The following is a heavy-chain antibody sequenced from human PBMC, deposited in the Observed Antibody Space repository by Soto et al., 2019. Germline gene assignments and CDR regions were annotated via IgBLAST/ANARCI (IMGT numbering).Heavy chain of an antibody. CDR3: ATDCVAHCSSTSCYYFYGIGV. CDR1: GDSVSSNSAA. Sequence: SQSLSLTCAISGDSVSSNSAAWNWIRQSPSRGLEWLGRTYYRSKWYNDYAVSVKSRITINPDTSKNQFSLQLNSVTPEDTAVYYCATDCVAHCSSTSCYYFYGIGVQAKGTRLTVSS. D-gene: IGHD2-2*01. J-gene: IGHJ6*04. CDR2: TYYRSKWYN. V-gene: IGHV6-1*01.